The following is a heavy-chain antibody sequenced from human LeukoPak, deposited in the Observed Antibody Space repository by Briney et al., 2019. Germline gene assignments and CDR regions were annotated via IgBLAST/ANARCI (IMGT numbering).Heavy chain of an antibody. D-gene: IGHD3-22*01. J-gene: IGHJ4*02. CDR1: GYTFTSYG. V-gene: IGHV1-18*01. CDR2: ISAYNGNT. CDR3: ATSDYYDSSGYRSHYFDY. Sequence: ASVKVSCKASGYTFTSYGISWVQQAPGQGLEWMGWISAYNGNTNYAQKLQGRVTMTTDTSTSTAYMELRSLRSDDTAVYYCATSDYYDSSGYRSHYFDYWGQGTLVTVSS.